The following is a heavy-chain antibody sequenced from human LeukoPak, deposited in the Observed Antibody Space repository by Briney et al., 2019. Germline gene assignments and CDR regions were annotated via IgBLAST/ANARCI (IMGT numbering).Heavy chain of an antibody. CDR3: ASAAGPFDN. D-gene: IGHD6-13*01. CDR1: GFTFSDYR. CDR2: ISSSSSTM. J-gene: IGHJ4*02. V-gene: IGHV3-48*01. Sequence: GGSLRLSCAASGFTFSDYRMNWVRQAPGKGLEWLSDISSSSSTMSYAGSVKGRFTISRDNSKNTLYLQMNSLRAEDTAVYYCASAAGPFDNWGQGTLVTVSS.